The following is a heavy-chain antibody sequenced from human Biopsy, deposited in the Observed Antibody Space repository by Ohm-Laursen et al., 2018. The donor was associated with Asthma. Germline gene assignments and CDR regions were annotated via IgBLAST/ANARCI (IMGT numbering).Heavy chain of an antibody. V-gene: IGHV3-30*03. CDR3: AREPIKATYFYGMDV. CDR2: ISFDGSNK. D-gene: IGHD3-9*01. CDR1: GFRFPIYG. J-gene: IGHJ6*02. Sequence: LSLTCAASGFRFPIYGMHWVRQAPGKGLDWVAVISFDGSNKNYTDSVKGRFTISIDKSKSTLYLQLSSLRAEDTAVYFCAREPIKATYFYGMDVWGQGTTVTVSS.